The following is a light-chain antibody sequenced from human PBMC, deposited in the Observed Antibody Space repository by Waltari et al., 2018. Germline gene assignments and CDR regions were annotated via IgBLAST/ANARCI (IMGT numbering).Light chain of an antibody. V-gene: IGKV1-5*03. Sequence: DIQMPQFPSTLSASVGDRVTITCRASQSINNWLAWYQHKPGKAPSLLIYKASSLESGVPSRFSGSGFGTQFTLTISSLQPDDVATYYCQQYKTYWSFGQGTKLEIK. CDR1: QSINNW. CDR3: QQYKTYWS. J-gene: IGKJ2*01. CDR2: KAS.